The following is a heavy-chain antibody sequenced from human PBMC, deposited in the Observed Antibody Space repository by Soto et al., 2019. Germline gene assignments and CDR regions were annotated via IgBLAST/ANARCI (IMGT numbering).Heavy chain of an antibody. V-gene: IGHV4-31*03. CDR1: GGSISSGGYY. CDR2: IYYSGST. J-gene: IGHJ6*02. Sequence: PSETLSLTCTVSGGSISSGGYYWSWIRQHPGKGLEWIGYIYYSGSTYYNPSLKSRVTISVDTSKNQFSLKLSSVTAADTAVYYCARDGGPSVYYYGMDVWGQGTKVTVSS. CDR3: ARDGGPSVYYYGMDV. D-gene: IGHD3-16*01.